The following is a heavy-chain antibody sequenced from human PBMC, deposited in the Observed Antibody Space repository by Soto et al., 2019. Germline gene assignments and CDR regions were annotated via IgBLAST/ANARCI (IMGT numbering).Heavy chain of an antibody. J-gene: IGHJ6*02. Sequence: PGGSLSLSCAASGFTFSSYAMSWVRQAPGKGLEWVSAISGSGGSTYYADSVKGRFTISRDNSKNTLYLQMNSLRAEDTAVYYCAKSRNSGGYGKYYYGMDVWGQGTTVTVSS. D-gene: IGHD3-10*01. CDR2: ISGSGGST. V-gene: IGHV3-23*01. CDR1: GFTFSSYA. CDR3: AKSRNSGGYGKYYYGMDV.